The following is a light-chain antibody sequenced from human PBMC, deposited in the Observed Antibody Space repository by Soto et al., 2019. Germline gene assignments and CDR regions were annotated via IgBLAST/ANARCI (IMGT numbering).Light chain of an antibody. CDR3: SSYAGSNNLV. Sequence: QSALTQPPSASGSPGQSVTIACSGTSSDVGGYNHVSWYQQHPGKAPKLMIFEVSKRPSGVPDRFSGSKSGNTAALTVSGLQAEDEADYYCSSYAGSNNLVFGGGTKLTVL. CDR1: SSDVGGYNH. CDR2: EVS. V-gene: IGLV2-8*01. J-gene: IGLJ3*02.